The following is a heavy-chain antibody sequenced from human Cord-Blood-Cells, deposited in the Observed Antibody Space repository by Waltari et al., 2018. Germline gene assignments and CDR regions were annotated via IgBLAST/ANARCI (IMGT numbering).Heavy chain of an antibody. J-gene: IGHJ4*02. CDR2: IYYSGST. CDR3: ARYSSSWY. V-gene: IGHV4-39*01. CDR1: GGSISSSSYS. Sequence: QLQLQESGPGLVKPSETLSLTCPVSGGSISSSSYSWGWIRQPPGKGLEWIGSIYYSGSTYYNPSLKSRVTISVDTSKNQFSLKLSSVTAADTAVYYCARYSSSWYWGQGTLVTVSS. D-gene: IGHD6-13*01.